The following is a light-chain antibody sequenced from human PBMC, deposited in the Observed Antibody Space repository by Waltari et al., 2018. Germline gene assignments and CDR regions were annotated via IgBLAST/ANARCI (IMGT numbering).Light chain of an antibody. Sequence: ENVLTQSPATLSLSPGERATLSCRASQSVDSYLAWYQQKPGQAPRLLIFDASNRATGIPARFSGNGSETDFTLTISSLEPEDFAVYYCQQYNNWPPCTFGQGTKLEIK. CDR1: QSVDSY. J-gene: IGKJ2*02. V-gene: IGKV3-11*01. CDR2: DAS. CDR3: QQYNNWPPCT.